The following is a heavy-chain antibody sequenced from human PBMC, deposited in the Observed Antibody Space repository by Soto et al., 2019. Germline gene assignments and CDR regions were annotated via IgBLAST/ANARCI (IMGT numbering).Heavy chain of an antibody. D-gene: IGHD3-3*01. V-gene: IGHV4-4*07. J-gene: IGHJ5*02. CDR3: ARGQRFSDWFDP. CDR1: GGSLSSYY. Sequence: SETLSLTCTVSGGSLSSYYWTWIRQPAGKGLEWIAHVYSSGGTHYNPSLKSRVTISLDTSKDQFSLRLLSVTDADTAVYYCARGQRFSDWFDPWGQGTLVTVSS. CDR2: VYSSGGT.